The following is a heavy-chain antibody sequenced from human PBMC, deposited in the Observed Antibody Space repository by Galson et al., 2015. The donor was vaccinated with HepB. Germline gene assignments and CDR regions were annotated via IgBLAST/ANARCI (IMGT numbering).Heavy chain of an antibody. D-gene: IGHD6-19*01. V-gene: IGHV3-49*03. J-gene: IGHJ3*02. CDR3: TRVWYSSGWYKGADAFDI. CDR2: IRSEAYGGTT. CDR1: GFTFGDYA. Sequence: SLRLSCAASGFTFGDYAMSWFRQAPGKGLEWVGFIRSEAYGGTTEYAASVKGRFTISRDDSKSIAYLQMNSLKTEDTAVYYCTRVWYSSGWYKGADAFDIWGQGTMVTVSS.